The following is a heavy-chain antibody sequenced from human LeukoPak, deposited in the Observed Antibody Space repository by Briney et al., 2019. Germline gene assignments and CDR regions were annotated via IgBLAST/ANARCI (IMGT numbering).Heavy chain of an antibody. J-gene: IGHJ5*02. CDR1: GESFSGYY. D-gene: IGHD2-2*02. CDR3: ARGPTSGCSSTSCYTGWFDP. CDR2: INHSGST. V-gene: IGHV4-34*01. Sequence: SETLSLTCAVYGESFSGYYWSWIRQPPGKGLEWIGEINHSGSTNYNPSRKSRVTISVDTSKNQFSLKLISVTAADTAVYYSARGPTSGCSSTSCYTGWFDPWGQGTLVTVSS.